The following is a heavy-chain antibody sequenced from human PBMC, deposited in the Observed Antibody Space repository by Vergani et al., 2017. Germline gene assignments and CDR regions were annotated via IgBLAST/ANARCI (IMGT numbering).Heavy chain of an antibody. Sequence: QVQLQESGPGLVKPSETLTLTCDVSDSSIMTNPYWGWFRQSPGKGLEWIGCIPHSGDTHYNSSLKSRVSISIVSSSKFSLSLTSVTAADTAIYYCAIHRGSWGFFPSSYFYGMDVWGHGTTVTVSS. J-gene: IGHJ6*02. CDR1: DSSIMTNPY. CDR2: IPHSGDT. V-gene: IGHV4-38-2*01. D-gene: IGHD3-10*01. CDR3: AIHRGSWGFFPSSYFYGMDV.